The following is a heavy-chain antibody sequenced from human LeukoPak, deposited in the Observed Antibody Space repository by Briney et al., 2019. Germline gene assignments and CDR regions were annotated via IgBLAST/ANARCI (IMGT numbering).Heavy chain of an antibody. D-gene: IGHD6-13*01. CDR2: ISGSGSTI. CDR1: GFTFSSYG. V-gene: IGHV3-48*04. Sequence: PGGSLRLSCAASGFTFSSYGMHWVRQAPGKGLEWVSYISGSGSTIYYADSVKGRFTISRDNAKNSVYLQMNSLRAEDTAMYYCARGTDYSSSWYDYWGQGTLVTVSS. CDR3: ARGTDYSSSWYDY. J-gene: IGHJ4*02.